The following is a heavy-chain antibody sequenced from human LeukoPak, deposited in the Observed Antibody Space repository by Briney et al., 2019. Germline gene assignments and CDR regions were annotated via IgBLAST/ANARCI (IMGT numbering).Heavy chain of an antibody. CDR1: GFIFSSYG. CDR3: ARDRYSGSYFYGNWFDP. CDR2: IQYDGSNK. J-gene: IGHJ5*02. Sequence: GGSLRLSCVAPGFIFSSYGMHWVRQAPGKGLEWVAYIQYDGSNKQYADSVKGRFTISRDSSKNTLYLQMNSLRAEDTAVYYCARDRYSGSYFYGNWFDPWGQGTLVTVSS. D-gene: IGHD1-26*01. V-gene: IGHV3-30*02.